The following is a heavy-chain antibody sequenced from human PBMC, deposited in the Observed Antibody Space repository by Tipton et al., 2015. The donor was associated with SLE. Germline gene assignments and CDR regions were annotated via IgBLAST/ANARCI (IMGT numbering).Heavy chain of an antibody. CDR3: ARELSGYGFWFDP. J-gene: IGHJ5*02. CDR1: GFIVSNYG. Sequence: GSLRLSCAASGFIVSNYGMYWIRQAPGKGLEWVSIIYTDSKTSYADSVKGRFTISRDNSKNTLYLQMNSLRPEDTAVYYCARELSGYGFWFDPWGQGTLVTVSS. V-gene: IGHV3-23*03. D-gene: IGHD6-25*01. CDR2: IYTDSKT.